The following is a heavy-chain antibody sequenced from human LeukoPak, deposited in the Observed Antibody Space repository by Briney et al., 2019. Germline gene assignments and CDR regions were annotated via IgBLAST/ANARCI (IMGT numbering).Heavy chain of an antibody. Sequence: ASVKVSCKASGYTFTSYYMHWVRQAPGQGLEWMGIINPSGGSTNYAQKLQGRVTMTTDTSTSTAYMELRSLRSDDTAVYYCAREEGNWGDAFDIWGQGTMVTVSS. CDR1: GYTFTSYY. J-gene: IGHJ3*02. D-gene: IGHD7-27*01. CDR2: INPSGGST. V-gene: IGHV1-46*01. CDR3: AREEGNWGDAFDI.